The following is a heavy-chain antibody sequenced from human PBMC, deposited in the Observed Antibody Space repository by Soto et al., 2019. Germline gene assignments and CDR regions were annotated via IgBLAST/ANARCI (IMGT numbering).Heavy chain of an antibody. D-gene: IGHD2-2*01. Sequence: SETLSLTCAVYGGSFSGYYWSWIRQPPGKGLEWIGEINHSGGTNYNPSLKSRVTISVDTSKNQFSLKLSSVTAADSAVYYCARACSSTSCPFDYWGQGTLVTVSS. J-gene: IGHJ4*02. V-gene: IGHV4-34*01. CDR1: GGSFSGYY. CDR2: INHSGGT. CDR3: ARACSSTSCPFDY.